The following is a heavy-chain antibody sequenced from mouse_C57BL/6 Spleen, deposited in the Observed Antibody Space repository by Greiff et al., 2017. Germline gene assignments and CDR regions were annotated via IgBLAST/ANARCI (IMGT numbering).Heavy chain of an antibody. D-gene: IGHD2-5*01. CDR3: AREYSNYADY. CDR1: GFTFSSYG. CDR2: ISSGGSYT. Sequence: EVTVVESGGDLVKPGGSLKLSCAASGFTFSSYGMSWVRQTPDKRLEWVATISSGGSYTYYPDSVKGRFTISRDNAKNTLYLQMSSLKSEDTAMYYCAREYSNYADYWGQGTTLTVSS. J-gene: IGHJ2*01. V-gene: IGHV5-6*01.